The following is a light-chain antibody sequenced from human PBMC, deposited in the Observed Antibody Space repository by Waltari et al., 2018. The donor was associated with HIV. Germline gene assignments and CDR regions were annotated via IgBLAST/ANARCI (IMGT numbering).Light chain of an antibody. V-gene: IGLV3-25*03. Sequence: SHGLTQPPSVSVSPGQTAEITCSGDVLSNQYAFWYQHKAGQAPVILIDRDEERPSEVPERFSGSSSGATGALTISGVQAEDEADYYCQSRDISGTHVVFGGGTKLTVL. CDR2: RDE. CDR1: VLSNQY. J-gene: IGLJ2*01. CDR3: QSRDISGTHVV.